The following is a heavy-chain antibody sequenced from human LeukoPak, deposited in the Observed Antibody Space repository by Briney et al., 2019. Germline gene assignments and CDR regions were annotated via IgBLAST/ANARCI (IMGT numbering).Heavy chain of an antibody. J-gene: IGHJ3*02. Sequence: SETLSLTCTVYGGSLSSNYWSWIRQPAGKGLEWIGRIYTSGSTNYNPSLKSRVTISVDKSKNQCSLKLSSVTAADTAVYYCAREQNYMVRGVNDAFDIWGQGTMVTVSS. D-gene: IGHD3-10*01. CDR3: AREQNYMVRGVNDAFDI. CDR1: GGSLSSNY. V-gene: IGHV4-4*07. CDR2: IYTSGST.